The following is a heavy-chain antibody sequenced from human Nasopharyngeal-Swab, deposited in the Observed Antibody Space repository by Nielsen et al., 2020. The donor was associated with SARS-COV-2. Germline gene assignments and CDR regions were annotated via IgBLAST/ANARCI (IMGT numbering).Heavy chain of an antibody. CDR1: EFTFSRFD. V-gene: IGHV3-13*01. Sequence: GESMKISCAASEFTFSRFDMHWVRQVMGKGLEWVSAIGTAGDTYYPRSMKGRFTISRGDAENILYLQMNSLRAEDTAVYYCTRTLSASYMDVWGKGTTVTVSS. CDR2: IGTAGDT. J-gene: IGHJ6*03. CDR3: TRTLSASYMDV.